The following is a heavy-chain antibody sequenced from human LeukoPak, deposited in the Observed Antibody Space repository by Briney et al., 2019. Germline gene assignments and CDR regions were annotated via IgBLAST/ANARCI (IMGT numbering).Heavy chain of an antibody. CDR3: ARRHHFGFLDS. Sequence: GGSLRLSCGASGVMLPSYWMTWVRQAPGGGLEWVANIKQDGSEKYYVDSVKGRFTISRDNAKNSAYLQMNSMRAEDTAVYYCARRHHFGFLDSWGQGTLVTVSS. J-gene: IGHJ4*02. CDR2: IKQDGSEK. CDR1: GVMLPSYW. D-gene: IGHD3-10*01. V-gene: IGHV3-7*04.